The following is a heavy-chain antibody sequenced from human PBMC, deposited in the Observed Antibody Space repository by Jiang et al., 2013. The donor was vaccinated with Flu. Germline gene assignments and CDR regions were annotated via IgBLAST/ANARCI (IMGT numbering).Heavy chain of an antibody. CDR1: GDSIMSGGYS. CDR3: ARGPLAGAFDH. Sequence: SQTLSLTCTISGDSIMSGGYSWNWIRQPPGKGLEWVGYIYHNENTYYSPSLKSRVTISLDRSKNQFSLKLSSVTAADTAVYYCARGPLAGAFDHWGQGTLVTVSS. D-gene: IGHD1-1*01. J-gene: IGHJ4*02. V-gene: IGHV4-30-2*01. CDR2: IYHNENT.